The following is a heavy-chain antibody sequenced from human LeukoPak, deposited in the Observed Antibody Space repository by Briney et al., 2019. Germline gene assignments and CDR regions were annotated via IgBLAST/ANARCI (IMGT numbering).Heavy chain of an antibody. J-gene: IGHJ3*02. CDR1: GDIFTSYW. D-gene: IGHD6-6*01. CDR2: IYPGDSDT. Sequence: GGSLKISCYGAGDIFTSYWVGWGRHLPGEGLEGRGTIYPGDSDTRYSPSFVRQGTISADKSISTAYLQGSSLRASDTAMYYCARQYSRSSGDACDIGGQGTRDTVST. V-gene: IGHV5-51*01. CDR3: ARQYSRSSGDACDI.